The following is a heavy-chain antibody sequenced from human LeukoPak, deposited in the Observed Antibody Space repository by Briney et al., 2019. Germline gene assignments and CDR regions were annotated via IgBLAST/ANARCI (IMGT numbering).Heavy chain of an antibody. CDR2: ISPNGDNI. J-gene: IGHJ4*02. CDR1: GFTFSSYG. Sequence: GGSLRLSCAASGFTFSSYGMHWVRQAPGKGMEWVAYISPNGDNIHYADSVKGRFTISRDNAKNSLFLQVNSLRAEDTAIYYCATESGWLFDYWGQGTLVTVSS. V-gene: IGHV3-48*04. CDR3: ATESGWLFDY. D-gene: IGHD5-12*01.